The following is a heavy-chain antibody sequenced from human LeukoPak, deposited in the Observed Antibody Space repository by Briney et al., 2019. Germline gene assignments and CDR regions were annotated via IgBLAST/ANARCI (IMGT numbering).Heavy chain of an antibody. V-gene: IGHV1-69*04. J-gene: IGHJ4*02. CDR2: IIPILGIA. D-gene: IGHD6-13*01. CDR1: GYTFTSYY. Sequence: SVKVSCKASGYTFTSYYMHWVRQAPGQGLEWMGRIIPILGIANYAQKFQGRVTITADKSTSTAYMELSSLRSEDTAVYYCARGPSSSWYYFDYWGQGTLVTVSS. CDR3: ARGPSSSWYYFDY.